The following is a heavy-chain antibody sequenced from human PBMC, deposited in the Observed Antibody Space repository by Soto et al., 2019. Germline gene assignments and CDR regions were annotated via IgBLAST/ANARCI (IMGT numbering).Heavy chain of an antibody. D-gene: IGHD5-12*01. Sequence: GGSLRLSCAASGFTVSSNYMSWVRQAPGKGLEWVSVIYSGGSTYYADSVKGRFTISRDNSKNTLYLQMNSLRAEDTAVYYCARDSVADDSGYDSIFYYYYGMDVWGQGTTVTVSS. V-gene: IGHV3-53*01. J-gene: IGHJ6*02. CDR3: ARDSVADDSGYDSIFYYYYGMDV. CDR1: GFTVSSNY. CDR2: IYSGGST.